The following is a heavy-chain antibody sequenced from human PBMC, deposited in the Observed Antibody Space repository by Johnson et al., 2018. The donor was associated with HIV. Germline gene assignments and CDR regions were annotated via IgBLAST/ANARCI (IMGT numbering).Heavy chain of an antibody. J-gene: IGHJ3*02. CDR1: GFTVSSNY. CDR3: ARGGPFHAFDI. D-gene: IGHD2-21*01. Sequence: VQLVESGGGLIQPGGSLRLSCAASGFTVSSNYMSWVRQAPGKGLEWVGRIKSKTDGGDTIYADSGKGRFTISRDNAKTTLFLQMNSLRAEDTAMYFWARGGPFHAFDIWGHGTTVTVSS. V-gene: IGHV3-53*01. CDR2: IKSKTDGGDT.